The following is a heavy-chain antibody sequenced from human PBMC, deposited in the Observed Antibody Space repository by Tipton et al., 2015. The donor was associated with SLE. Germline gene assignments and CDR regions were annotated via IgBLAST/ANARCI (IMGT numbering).Heavy chain of an antibody. V-gene: IGHV4-4*07. CDR3: AREKENIGWFWLNAFDV. CDR2: IYKTGIT. Sequence: GLVKPSQTLSLTCSVSGDSMNNYYWSWIRQPAGMPLEWIGRIYKTGITNYNPSLKGRLSMSVDTSKAHFSLNLNSVTAADTAIYYCAREKENIGWFWLNAFDVWGRGTLVTVST. D-gene: IGHD6-19*01. J-gene: IGHJ3*01. CDR1: GDSMNNYY.